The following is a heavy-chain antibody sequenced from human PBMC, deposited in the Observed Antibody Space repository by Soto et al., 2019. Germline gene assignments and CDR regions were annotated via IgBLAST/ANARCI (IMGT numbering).Heavy chain of an antibody. Sequence: SETLSLTCTVSGGSISSGDYYWSWIRQPPGKGLEWIGYIYYSGSTYYNPSLKSRVNISVDTSKNQFSLKLSSVTAADTAVYYCARVQMTTLDYWGQGTLVTVSS. CDR3: ARVQMTTLDY. D-gene: IGHD4-17*01. J-gene: IGHJ4*02. CDR1: GGSISSGDYY. CDR2: IYYSGST. V-gene: IGHV4-30-4*01.